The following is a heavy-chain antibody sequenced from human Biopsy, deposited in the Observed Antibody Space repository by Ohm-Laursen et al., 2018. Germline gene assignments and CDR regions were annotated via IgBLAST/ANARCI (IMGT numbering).Heavy chain of an antibody. V-gene: IGHV1-2*02. CDR3: ARGGLNYWYFDL. Sequence: SVKVSCKASGYTFTDSYMHWVRQAPEQGLEWMGWINPNSGGTNYAQKFQGRVTMTRDTSMSTAYMELNRLRSDDTAVYYCARGGLNYWYFDLWGRGTLVTVSS. D-gene: IGHD1-26*01. J-gene: IGHJ2*01. CDR2: INPNSGGT. CDR1: GYTFTDSY.